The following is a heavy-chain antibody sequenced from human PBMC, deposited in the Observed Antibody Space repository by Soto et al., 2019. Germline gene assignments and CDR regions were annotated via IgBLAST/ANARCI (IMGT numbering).Heavy chain of an antibody. D-gene: IGHD3-10*01. V-gene: IGHV3-53*01. J-gene: IGHJ4*02. Sequence: EVQLVESGGGLIQPGGSLRLSCAVSGFTVSNNYMSWVRQAPGKGLEGVSVIYSGGYTAYGDSVKGRFTISRDNSKNTLYLKINPRGADAPGVYSWATDPGGGGYWGQGTLVTVSS. CDR2: IYSGGYT. CDR3: ATDPGGGGY. CDR1: GFTVSNNY.